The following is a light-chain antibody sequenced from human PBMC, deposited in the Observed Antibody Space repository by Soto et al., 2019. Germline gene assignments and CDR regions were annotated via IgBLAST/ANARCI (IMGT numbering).Light chain of an antibody. V-gene: IGKV4-1*01. CDR2: WAS. CDR1: QSVLYSSNNKNY. CDR3: QQHYRPLT. Sequence: DIVMTQSPDSLAVSLGERATINCKSSQSVLYSSNNKNYLAWYQQKPGQPPKLLIYWASTRESGVPDRFSGSGSGTDFTLTISSLQAEDVAFYYCQQHYRPLTFGQGTKVEIK. J-gene: IGKJ1*01.